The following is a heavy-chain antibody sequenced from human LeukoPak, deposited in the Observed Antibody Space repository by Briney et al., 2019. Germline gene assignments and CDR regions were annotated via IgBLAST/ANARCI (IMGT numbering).Heavy chain of an antibody. J-gene: IGHJ3*02. CDR3: AKANYDILTGYLNYDAFDI. CDR1: GSTFSSYG. Sequence: GRSLRLSCAASGSTFSSYGMHWVRQAPGKGLEWVAVISYDGSNKYYADSVKGRFTISRDNSKNTLYLQMNSLRAEDTAVYYCAKANYDILTGYLNYDAFDIWGQGTMVTVSS. CDR2: ISYDGSNK. V-gene: IGHV3-30*18. D-gene: IGHD3-9*01.